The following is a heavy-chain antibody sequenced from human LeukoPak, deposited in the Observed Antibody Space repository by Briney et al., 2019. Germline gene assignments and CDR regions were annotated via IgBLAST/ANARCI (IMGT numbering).Heavy chain of an antibody. V-gene: IGHV3-48*03. CDR1: GFTFSSYE. CDR3: ARGGGYYYYYYMDV. J-gene: IGHJ6*03. Sequence: GGSLRLSCAASGFTFSSYEMDWVRQAPGKGLEWVSYISSSGSTIYYADSVKGRFTISRDNAKNSLYLQMNSLRAEDTAVYYCARGGGYYYYYYMDVWGKGTTVTVSS. CDR2: ISSSGSTI.